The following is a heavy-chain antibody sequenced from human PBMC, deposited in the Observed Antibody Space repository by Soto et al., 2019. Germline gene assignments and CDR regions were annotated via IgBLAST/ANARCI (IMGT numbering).Heavy chain of an antibody. V-gene: IGHV1-18*04. CDR3: ARDSYYSDSSGLDS. J-gene: IGHJ4*02. Sequence: AGVKVSCKASRYTFTSYVISWVRQAPGRGREWMGWISAYNGNRNYAQKLQGRVTMTTDRSTSTPYMELRSLRSDATAVYSCARDSYYSDSSGLDSWGQGTLVTVSS. CDR2: ISAYNGNR. CDR1: RYTFTSYV. D-gene: IGHD3-22*01.